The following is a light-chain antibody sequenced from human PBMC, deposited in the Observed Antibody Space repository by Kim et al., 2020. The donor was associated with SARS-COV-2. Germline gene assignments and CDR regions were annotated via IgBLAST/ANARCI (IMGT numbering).Light chain of an antibody. CDR2: AAF. CDR1: QSIANY. Sequence: ASVGDRVTITCRASQSIANYLNWYQQKPGKAPKLLIYAAFTLQSGVPSRFRGSGSGTDFTLTISSLQPEDFATYYCQQSYTTPVAFGQGTKVDIK. J-gene: IGKJ1*01. V-gene: IGKV1-39*01. CDR3: QQSYTTPVA.